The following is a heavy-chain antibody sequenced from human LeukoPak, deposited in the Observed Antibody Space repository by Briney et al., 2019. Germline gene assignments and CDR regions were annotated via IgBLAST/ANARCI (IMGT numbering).Heavy chain of an antibody. Sequence: SETLSLTCAVYGGSFSGYYWSWIRQPPGKGLEWIGEINHSGSTNYNPPLKSRVTISVDTSKNQFSLKLSSVTAADTAVYYCARVSVVPAAYFDYWGQGTLVTVSS. V-gene: IGHV4-34*01. J-gene: IGHJ4*02. D-gene: IGHD2-2*01. CDR2: INHSGST. CDR1: GGSFSGYY. CDR3: ARVSVVPAAYFDY.